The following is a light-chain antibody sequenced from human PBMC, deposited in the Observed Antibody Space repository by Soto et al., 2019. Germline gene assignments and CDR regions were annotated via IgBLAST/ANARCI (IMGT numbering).Light chain of an antibody. CDR3: QQRRSWPIT. CDR1: QRVNNY. J-gene: IGKJ5*01. CDR2: DAS. Sequence: EFVLTRPPATLFLSPGERATLSCRASQRVNNYLAWYQQKPGQAPRLLIYDASNRATGIPARFSGSGSETDFTLTISSLEPEDFAVYYCQQRRSWPITFGQGTRLEIK. V-gene: IGKV3-11*01.